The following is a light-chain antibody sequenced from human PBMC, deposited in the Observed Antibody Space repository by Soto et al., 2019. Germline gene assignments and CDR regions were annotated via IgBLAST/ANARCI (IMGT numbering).Light chain of an antibody. CDR3: AAWDDSLSKV. J-gene: IGLJ2*01. CDR1: SSNIGSNY. CDR2: RNN. Sequence: QAVVTQPPSASGTPGQRVTISCSGSSSNIGSNYVYWYQQLPGTAPKLLTYRNNQRPSGVPDRFSGSKSGTSASLAISGLRSEDEADYYCAAWDDSLSKVFGGGTKLTVL. V-gene: IGLV1-47*01.